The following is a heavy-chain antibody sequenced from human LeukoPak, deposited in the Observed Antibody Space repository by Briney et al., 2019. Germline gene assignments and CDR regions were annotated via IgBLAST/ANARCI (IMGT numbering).Heavy chain of an antibody. CDR1: GFTFSNYW. V-gene: IGHV3-74*01. CDR3: ARTTYSSGWTMDN. Sequence: GGSLRLSCAASGFTFSNYWMHWVRQAPGKGLVGVSRINSDGRGTSYADSVKGRFTISRDNAKNTLYVQMNSLRAEDTAVYYCARTTYSSGWTMDNWGQGTLVTVSS. D-gene: IGHD6-19*01. CDR2: INSDGRGT. J-gene: IGHJ4*02.